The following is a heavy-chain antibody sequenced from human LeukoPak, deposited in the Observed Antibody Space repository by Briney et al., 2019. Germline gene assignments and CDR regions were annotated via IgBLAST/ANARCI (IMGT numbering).Heavy chain of an antibody. Sequence: ASVKVSCKVSGYTLTELSMHWVRQAPGKGLEWMGGFDPEDGETIYAQKFQGRVTMTEDTSTDTAYMELSSLRSEDTAVYYCATVVIVGAHDAFDIWGQGTMVTVSS. J-gene: IGHJ3*02. CDR3: ATVVIVGAHDAFDI. V-gene: IGHV1-24*01. CDR2: FDPEDGET. D-gene: IGHD1-26*01. CDR1: GYTLTELS.